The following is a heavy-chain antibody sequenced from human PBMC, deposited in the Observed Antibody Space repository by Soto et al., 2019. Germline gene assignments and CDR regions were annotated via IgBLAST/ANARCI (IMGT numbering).Heavy chain of an antibody. CDR3: AREKVGATPPYYYYGMDV. Sequence: ASVKVSCKASGYTFTGYYMHWVRQAPGQGLEWMGWINPNSGGTNYAQKFQGWVTMTRDTSISTAYMDLSRLRSDDTAVYYCAREKVGATPPYYYYGMDVWGQGTTVTVSS. D-gene: IGHD1-26*01. CDR1: GYTFTGYY. CDR2: INPNSGGT. J-gene: IGHJ6*02. V-gene: IGHV1-2*04.